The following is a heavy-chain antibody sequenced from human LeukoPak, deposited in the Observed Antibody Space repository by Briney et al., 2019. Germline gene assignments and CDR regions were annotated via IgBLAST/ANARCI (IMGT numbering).Heavy chain of an antibody. CDR1: GGSISNYY. CDR2: IHYSGST. Sequence: SETLSLTCTVSGGSISNYYWSWIRQPPAKGLEWIGHIHYSGSTNYNPSLKSRVTISIDTSKNQLSLKLTSVTAADTAVYFCATRPPGHQWAPYFDYWGQGSLVTVSS. V-gene: IGHV4-59*01. D-gene: IGHD2-8*01. CDR3: ATRPPGHQWAPYFDY. J-gene: IGHJ4*02.